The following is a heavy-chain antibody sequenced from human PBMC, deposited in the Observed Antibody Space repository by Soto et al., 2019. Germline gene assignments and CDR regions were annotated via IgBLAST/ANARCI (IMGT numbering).Heavy chain of an antibody. CDR2: ISGSGGST. Sequence: EVQLLESGGGLVQPGGSLRLSCAASGFTFSSYAMSWVRQAPGKGLEWVSAISGSGGSTYYADSVKGRFTISRDNSKNTLYLQMSSLRAEDTAVYYCAKEANDIVVVPAAIPLYFDYWGQGTLVTVSS. CDR3: AKEANDIVVVPAAIPLYFDY. J-gene: IGHJ4*02. CDR1: GFTFSSYA. D-gene: IGHD2-2*01. V-gene: IGHV3-23*01.